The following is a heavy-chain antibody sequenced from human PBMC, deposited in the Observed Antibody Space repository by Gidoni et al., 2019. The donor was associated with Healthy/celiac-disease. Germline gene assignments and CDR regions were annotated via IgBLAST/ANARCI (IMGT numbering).Heavy chain of an antibody. CDR3: ARTNYYDSSGYYDY. Sequence: QVQLQESGPVLVKPSQTLSLTCPVSAGSISRGGYYWSWIRQHPGKGLEWIGYIYYSGSTYYNPSLKSRVTISVDTSKNQFSLKLSSVTAADTAVYYCARTNYYDSSGYYDYWGQGTLVTVSS. CDR2: IYYSGST. J-gene: IGHJ4*02. V-gene: IGHV4-31*03. CDR1: AGSISRGGYY. D-gene: IGHD3-22*01.